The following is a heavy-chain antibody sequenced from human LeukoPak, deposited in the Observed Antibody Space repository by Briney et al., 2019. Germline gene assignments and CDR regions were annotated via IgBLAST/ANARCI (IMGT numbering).Heavy chain of an antibody. Sequence: GGSLRLSSAASGFTFRNYDMHWVPQAPGRGLEWVSALGIGGDTYYLDCVKGRFTISRENAQNSLYLQMNSLTDGDTAVYYCVRGGIRVSGIDAFDIWGQGTMVSVSS. CDR3: VRGGIRVSGIDAFDI. CDR2: LGIGGDT. CDR1: GFTFRNYD. J-gene: IGHJ3*02. D-gene: IGHD2-21*01. V-gene: IGHV3-13*01.